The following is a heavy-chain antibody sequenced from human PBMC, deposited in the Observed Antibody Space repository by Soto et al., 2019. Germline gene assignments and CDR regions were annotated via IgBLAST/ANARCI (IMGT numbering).Heavy chain of an antibody. CDR1: GYSFSGYW. CDR3: ARQIYDSDTGPNFQYYFDS. CDR2: IDPSDSQT. V-gene: IGHV5-10-1*01. J-gene: IGHJ4*02. Sequence: PGESLKISCKGSGYSFSGYWITWVRQKPGKGLEWMGRIDPSDSQTYYSPSFRGHVTISATKSITTVFLQWSSLRASDTAMYYCARQIYDSDTGPNFQYYFDSWGQGTPVTVSS. D-gene: IGHD3-22*01.